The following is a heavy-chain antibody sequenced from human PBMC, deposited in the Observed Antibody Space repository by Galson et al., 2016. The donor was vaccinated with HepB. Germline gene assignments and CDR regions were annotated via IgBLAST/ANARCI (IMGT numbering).Heavy chain of an antibody. V-gene: IGHV4-59*01. CDR2: IYYSGST. Sequence: ETLSLTCTVSGGSISRYYWSCIRQPPGKGLEWIGYIYYSGSTNYNPSLKSRVTISVDTSKNQFSLKLSSVTAADTAVYYCARASPRDSSGWYPDAFDIWGLGTMVTVSS. CDR1: GGSISRYY. J-gene: IGHJ3*02. CDR3: ARASPRDSSGWYPDAFDI. D-gene: IGHD6-19*01.